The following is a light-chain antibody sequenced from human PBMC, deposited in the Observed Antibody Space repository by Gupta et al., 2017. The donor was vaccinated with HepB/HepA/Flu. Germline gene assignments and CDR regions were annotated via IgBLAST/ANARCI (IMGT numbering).Light chain of an antibody. CDR1: SSNSGRNA. J-gene: IGLJ2*01. Sequence: QSVPTHPPSAPGPPAPGVTISCSGSSSNSGRNAGNWYQHRPGTAPNFLIYSDNLRASGVVDRFSGSKSGASAALATSWLQSEEEADYYCSAWDDNLNGVLVGGGTKVTVL. V-gene: IGLV1-44*01. CDR3: SAWDDNLNGVL. CDR2: SDN.